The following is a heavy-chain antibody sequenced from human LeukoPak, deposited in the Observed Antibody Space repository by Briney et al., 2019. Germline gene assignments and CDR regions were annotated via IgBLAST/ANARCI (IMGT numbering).Heavy chain of an antibody. D-gene: IGHD2-2*01. CDR3: AKDRVVVPAAGDNFDY. V-gene: IGHV3-23*01. CDR1: GFTFSSYA. CDR2: ISGHSGSM. Sequence: GGSLRVSCAASGFTFSSYAMSWVRQAPGKGLEWVSSISGHSGSMSYTDSVKGRFTISRDSSKNTVYLQMNSLRVEDTAIYYCAKDRVVVPAAGDNFDYWGQGTLVTVSS. J-gene: IGHJ4*02.